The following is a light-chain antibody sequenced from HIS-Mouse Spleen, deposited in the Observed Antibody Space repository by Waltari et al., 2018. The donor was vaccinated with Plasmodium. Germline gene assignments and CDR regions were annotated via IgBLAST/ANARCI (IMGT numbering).Light chain of an antibody. J-gene: IGKJ3*01. Sequence: EIVMTQSPATLSVSPRERATLSCRASPSVSSNLAWYQQKPGQAPRLLIYGASTRATGIPARFSGSGSGTEFTLTISSLQSEDFAVYYCQQYNNWSFTFGPGTKVDIK. CDR2: GAS. CDR3: QQYNNWSFT. CDR1: PSVSSN. V-gene: IGKV3-15*01.